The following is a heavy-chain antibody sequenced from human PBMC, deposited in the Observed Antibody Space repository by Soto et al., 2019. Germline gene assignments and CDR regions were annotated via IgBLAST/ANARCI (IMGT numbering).Heavy chain of an antibody. CDR2: ISVSGGST. J-gene: IGHJ4*02. CDR1: GFTFSSYA. CDR3: AKALGYCSSTSCYVLDY. D-gene: IGHD2-2*01. Sequence: GGSLRLSCAASGFTFSSYAMSWVRQAPGKGLEWVSAISVSGGSTYYADSVKGRFTISRDNSKNTLYLQMNSLRAEDTAVYYCAKALGYCSSTSCYVLDYWGQGTLVT. V-gene: IGHV3-23*01.